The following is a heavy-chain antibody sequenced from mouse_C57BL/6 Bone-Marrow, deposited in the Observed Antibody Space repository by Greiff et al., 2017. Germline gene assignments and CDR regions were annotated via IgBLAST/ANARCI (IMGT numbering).Heavy chain of an antibody. CDR2: ILPGSGST. J-gene: IGHJ4*01. CDR3: ARRRGDYYGSSPYYYAMDY. V-gene: IGHV1-9*01. D-gene: IGHD1-1*01. Sequence: VQLQQSGAELMKPGASVKLSCKATGYTFTGYWIEWVKQRPGHGLEWIGEILPGSGSTNYNEKFKGKATFTADTPSNTAYMQISSLTTEDSSIYYCARRRGDYYGSSPYYYAMDYWGQGTSVTVSS. CDR1: GYTFTGYW.